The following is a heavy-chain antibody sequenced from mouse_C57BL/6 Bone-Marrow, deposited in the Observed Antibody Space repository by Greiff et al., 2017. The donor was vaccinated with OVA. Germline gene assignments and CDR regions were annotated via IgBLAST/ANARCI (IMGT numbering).Heavy chain of an antibody. Sequence: EVHLVESGPVLVKPGASVKMSCKASGYTFTDYYMNWVKQSHGKSLEWIGVINPYNGGTSYNQKFKGKATLTVDKSSSTAYMELNSLTSEDSAVYYCARSGLLGLRLWGQGTTLTVSS. V-gene: IGHV1-19*01. CDR2: INPYNGGT. J-gene: IGHJ2*01. CDR1: GYTFTDYY. CDR3: ARSGLLGLRL. D-gene: IGHD2-4*01.